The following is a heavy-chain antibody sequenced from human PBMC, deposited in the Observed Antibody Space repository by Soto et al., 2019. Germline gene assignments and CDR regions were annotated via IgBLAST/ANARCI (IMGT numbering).Heavy chain of an antibody. Sequence: SETLSLTCTVSGGSMIAYYWNWMRQPPGKGLQWIGYTYYSGSTTYNPSLKSRVTISVDSSKNQFSLKLDSVTPADTAVYYCARVRGTAGKRYFDYWGPGTLVTISS. V-gene: IGHV4-59*01. CDR2: TYYSGST. CDR3: ARVRGTAGKRYFDY. CDR1: GGSMIAYY. J-gene: IGHJ4*02. D-gene: IGHD6-13*01.